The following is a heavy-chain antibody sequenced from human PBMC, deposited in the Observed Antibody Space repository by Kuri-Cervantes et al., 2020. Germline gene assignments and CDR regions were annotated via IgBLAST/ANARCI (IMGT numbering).Heavy chain of an antibody. Sequence: GESLKISCAASGFTFSDYYLSWIRQAPGKGLEWVSYISSSGSTIYYADPVKGRFTIPRDNAKNSLYLQMNSLRAEDTAVYYCAKVRRVNYYFDYWGQGTLVTVSS. CDR1: GFTFSDYY. CDR2: ISSSGSTI. V-gene: IGHV3-11*01. D-gene: IGHD1-20*01. CDR3: AKVRRVNYYFDY. J-gene: IGHJ4*02.